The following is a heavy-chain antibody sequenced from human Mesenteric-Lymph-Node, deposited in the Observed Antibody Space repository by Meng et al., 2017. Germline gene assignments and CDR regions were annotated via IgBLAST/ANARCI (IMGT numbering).Heavy chain of an antibody. J-gene: IGHJ5*02. V-gene: IGHV1-18*01. D-gene: IGHD6-13*01. Sequence: QSGAEGKKPGATVRVSCKASGSTFHGYGISWVRQAPGQGLEWMGWISAYNGNTNYAQKLQGRVTMTTDTSTSTAYMELRSLRSDDTAVYYCARDSSSWYAANNWFDPWGQGTLVTVSS. CDR1: GSTFHGYG. CDR2: ISAYNGNT. CDR3: ARDSSSWYAANNWFDP.